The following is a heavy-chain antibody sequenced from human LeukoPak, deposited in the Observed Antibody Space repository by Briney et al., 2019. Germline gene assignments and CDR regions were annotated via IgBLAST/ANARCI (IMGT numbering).Heavy chain of an antibody. CDR1: GFTFSNYA. J-gene: IGHJ6*02. V-gene: IGHV3-23*01. CDR3: ARGTSIRTMHDFGMDV. CDR2: ISDRGGST. D-gene: IGHD3-3*02. Sequence: GGSLRLSCAASGFTFSNYAMSWVRQAPGKGLEWVSTISDRGGSTYYADSVKGRFTISRENAKNSLYLQMNSLRAGDTAVYYCARGTSIRTMHDFGMDVWGQGTTVTVSS.